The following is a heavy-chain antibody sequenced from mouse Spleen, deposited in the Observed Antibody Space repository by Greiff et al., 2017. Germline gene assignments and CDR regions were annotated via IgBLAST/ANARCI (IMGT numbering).Heavy chain of an antibody. Sequence: DVKLVESGGGLVKLGGSLKLSCAASGFTFSSYAMSWVRQTPEKRLEWVATISSGGGNTYYPDSVKGRFTISRDNAKNTLYLQMSSLKSEDTAMYYCARTHYYGSSYDYFDYWGQGTTLTVSS. CDR3: ARTHYYGSSYDYFDY. V-gene: IGHV5-9*04. J-gene: IGHJ2*01. CDR2: ISSGGGNT. D-gene: IGHD1-1*01. CDR1: GFTFSSYA.